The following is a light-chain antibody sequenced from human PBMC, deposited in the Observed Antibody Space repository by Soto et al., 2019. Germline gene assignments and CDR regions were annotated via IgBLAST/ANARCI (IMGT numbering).Light chain of an antibody. Sequence: EIVLKQSPGTLSLSPGERATLSCRASQSVSSSYLAWYQQKPGQAPRLLIYGASRRATSIPDRFSGSGSGTDFTLTISRLEPEDFSVYYFQHYCSSPPWTFGQAIKVEIK. CDR3: QHYCSSPPWT. V-gene: IGKV3-20*01. CDR1: QSVSSSY. CDR2: GAS. J-gene: IGKJ1*01.